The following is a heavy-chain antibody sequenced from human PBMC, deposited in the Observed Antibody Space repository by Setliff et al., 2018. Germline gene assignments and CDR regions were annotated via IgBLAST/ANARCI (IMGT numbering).Heavy chain of an antibody. Sequence: ASVKVSCKASGGTFTNYAINWVRQAPGQGLEWMGGINPIFGTADYTQNFQGRVTITTDESTSTAYMELSSLRSEDTAIYYCATERGLVVSATDYYYYMDVGGKGTTVTVSS. V-gene: IGHV1-69*05. D-gene: IGHD2-15*01. J-gene: IGHJ6*03. CDR2: INPIFGTA. CDR1: GGTFTNYA. CDR3: ATERGLVVSATDYYYYMDV.